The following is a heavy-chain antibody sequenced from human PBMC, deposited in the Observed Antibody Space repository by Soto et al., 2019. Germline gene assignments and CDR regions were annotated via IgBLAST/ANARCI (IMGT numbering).Heavy chain of an antibody. J-gene: IGHJ4*02. Sequence: GGSLRLSCAASGIIVSTNYMSWVRQAPGKGLEWVSLIYSDGKTYYADSVKSRFTISRDNSKNTVSLQRNSVRAEDTAVYYCARDGGGGYYDSSGYVAVWGQGTQVTVSS. D-gene: IGHD3-22*01. V-gene: IGHV3-53*01. CDR1: GIIVSTNY. CDR2: IYSDGKT. CDR3: ARDGGGGYYDSSGYVAV.